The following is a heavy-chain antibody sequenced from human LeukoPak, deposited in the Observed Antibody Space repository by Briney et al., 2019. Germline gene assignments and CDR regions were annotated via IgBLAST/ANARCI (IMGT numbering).Heavy chain of an antibody. CDR1: GYTFTGYY. V-gene: IGHV1-2*02. CDR3: ARDDTYSSSWSRYYYYYGMDV. Sequence: ASVKVSCKASGYTFTGYYMRWVRQAPGQGLEWMGWINPNSGGTNYAQKFQGRVTMTRDTSISTAYMELSRLRSDDTAVYYCARDDTYSSSWSRYYYYYGMDVWGQGTTVTVSS. CDR2: INPNSGGT. J-gene: IGHJ6*02. D-gene: IGHD6-13*01.